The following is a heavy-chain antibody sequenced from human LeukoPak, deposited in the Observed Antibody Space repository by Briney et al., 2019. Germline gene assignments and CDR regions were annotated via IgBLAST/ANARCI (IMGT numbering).Heavy chain of an antibody. Sequence: ASVKVSCKASGYTFTSYGISWVRQAPGQGLEWMGWISAYNGNTNYAQKLQGRVTMTRDTSTSTAYMELRSVRSDDTAVYYCARDGDSSGYYPSDYWGQGTLVTVSS. V-gene: IGHV1-18*01. CDR2: ISAYNGNT. CDR3: ARDGDSSGYYPSDY. D-gene: IGHD3-22*01. J-gene: IGHJ4*02. CDR1: GYTFTSYG.